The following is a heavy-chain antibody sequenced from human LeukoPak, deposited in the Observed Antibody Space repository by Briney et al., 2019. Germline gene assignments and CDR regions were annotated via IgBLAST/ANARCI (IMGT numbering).Heavy chain of an antibody. V-gene: IGHV3-30*18. Sequence: GGSLRLSCAASGFTFSRYGMHWVRQAPGKGLEWVAVISYDGSNKYYADSVKGRFTISRDNSKNTLYLQMNSLRAEDTAVYYCAKDSGYGPFDYWGQGTLVTVSS. D-gene: IGHD5-12*01. CDR3: AKDSGYGPFDY. CDR1: GFTFSRYG. J-gene: IGHJ4*02. CDR2: ISYDGSNK.